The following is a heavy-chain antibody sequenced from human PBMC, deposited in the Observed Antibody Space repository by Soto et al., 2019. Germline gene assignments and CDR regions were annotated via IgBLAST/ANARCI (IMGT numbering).Heavy chain of an antibody. Sequence: ASVKVSCKVSGYTLTELSMHWVRQAPGKGLEWMGGFDPEDGETIYAQKFQGRVTMTEDTSTDTAYMELSSLRSEDTAVYYCATDRGYSSSGYPYYYYGMDVWGQGTTVTASS. CDR3: ATDRGYSSSGYPYYYYGMDV. CDR2: FDPEDGET. CDR1: GYTLTELS. V-gene: IGHV1-24*01. J-gene: IGHJ6*01. D-gene: IGHD6-13*01.